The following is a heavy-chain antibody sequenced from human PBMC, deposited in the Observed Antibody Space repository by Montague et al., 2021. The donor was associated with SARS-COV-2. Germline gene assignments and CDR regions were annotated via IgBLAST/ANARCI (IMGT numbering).Heavy chain of an antibody. Sequence: SETLSLTCSVYGYSISSGYYWGWIRQPPGKGLEWVGSIYDIGKNYYSPPLKSRLTISQDSSKNQFPLQARSVTAADTAVYYCVRVLDNRVRDYWGQGTLVTVSS. CDR1: GYSISSGYY. V-gene: IGHV4-38-2*02. D-gene: IGHD3/OR15-3a*01. CDR2: IYDIGKN. J-gene: IGHJ4*02. CDR3: VRVLDNRVRDY.